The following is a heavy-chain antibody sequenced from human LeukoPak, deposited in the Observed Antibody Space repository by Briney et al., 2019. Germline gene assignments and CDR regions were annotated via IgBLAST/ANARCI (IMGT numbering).Heavy chain of an antibody. D-gene: IGHD1-1*01. Sequence: GGSLRLSCAASGFIFSSYSMNWVSQAPEKGLVWISYISGGGGNIHYADSVEGRFTITRDNAKNSVYLQMNSMRAEDSAVYYCARDFNWAFDFWGQGILVTVSS. J-gene: IGHJ4*02. CDR2: ISGGGGNI. CDR3: ARDFNWAFDF. V-gene: IGHV3-48*01. CDR1: GFIFSSYS.